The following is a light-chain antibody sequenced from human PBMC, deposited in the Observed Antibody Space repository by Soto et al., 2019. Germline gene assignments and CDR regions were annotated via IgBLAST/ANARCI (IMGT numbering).Light chain of an antibody. CDR2: GAS. J-gene: IGKJ1*01. V-gene: IGKV3-20*01. Sequence: EIVLTQSPGTLSLSPGERATLSCRASQSVTNYIAWYQQRPGQAPRLLIYGASSRATGIPDRFSGSGSGTDFTLTISRLEPEDFAVYYCQQYGSSPWTFGQGTKVDIK. CDR1: QSVTNY. CDR3: QQYGSSPWT.